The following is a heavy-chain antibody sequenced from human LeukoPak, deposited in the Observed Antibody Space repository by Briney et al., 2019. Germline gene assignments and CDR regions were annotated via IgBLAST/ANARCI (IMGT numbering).Heavy chain of an antibody. CDR2: IIPIFGTA. D-gene: IGHD3-22*01. CDR1: GGTFSSYA. J-gene: IGHJ4*02. Sequence: SVKVSCKASGGTFSSYAISWVRQTPGQGLEWMGGIIPIFGTANYAQKFQGRVTITADESTSTAYMELSSPRSEDTAVYYCARDEKNYYDSSGYGMDYWGQGTLVTVSS. V-gene: IGHV1-69*13. CDR3: ARDEKNYYDSSGYGMDY.